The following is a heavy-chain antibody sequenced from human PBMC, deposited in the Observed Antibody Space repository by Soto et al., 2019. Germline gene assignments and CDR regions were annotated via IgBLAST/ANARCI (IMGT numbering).Heavy chain of an antibody. J-gene: IGHJ3*02. D-gene: IGHD2-8*01. Sequence: GGSLRLSCTAAGGTFGDYAGSWFRQAPGKGLEWVAFIRYKAYGGTIEYAASVKGRFTISRDDSKTIAYLQMNSLKIEDTAVYYCSSRNGPGEADAFDIWGRGTMVTVSS. V-gene: IGHV3-49*03. CDR2: IRYKAYGGTI. CDR3: SSRNGPGEADAFDI. CDR1: GGTFGDYA.